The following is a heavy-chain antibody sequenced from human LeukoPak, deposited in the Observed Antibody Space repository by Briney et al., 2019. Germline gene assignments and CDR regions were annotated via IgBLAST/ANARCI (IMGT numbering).Heavy chain of an antibody. CDR1: GYSFASYW. CDR3: ARHNNWGFDY. CDR2: IHPNDAST. Sequence: GESLKISCQASGYSFASYWIGWMRQTSGKGLEWMAIIHPNDASTIYSPSFQGQVTISADRSISTAYLQWNTLKASDTAIYYCARHNNWGFDYWDRGTLLTVSS. V-gene: IGHV5-51*01. D-gene: IGHD7-27*01. J-gene: IGHJ4*02.